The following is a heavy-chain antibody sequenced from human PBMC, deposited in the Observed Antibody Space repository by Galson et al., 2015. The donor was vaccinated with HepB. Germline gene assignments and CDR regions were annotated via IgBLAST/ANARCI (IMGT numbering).Heavy chain of an antibody. V-gene: IGHV3-21*01. CDR1: GFTFRSYS. J-gene: IGHJ4*02. CDR3: ARGGLQKQRNDYFDF. D-gene: IGHD3-10*01. Sequence: SLRLSCAASGFTFRSYSMNWVRQAPGKGLEWVSSISPNDDYIYYAETLRGRFSISRDNARNSLYLQMNSLRAEDTAVYYCARGGLQKQRNDYFDFWAGEPWSPSPQ. CDR2: ISPNDDYI.